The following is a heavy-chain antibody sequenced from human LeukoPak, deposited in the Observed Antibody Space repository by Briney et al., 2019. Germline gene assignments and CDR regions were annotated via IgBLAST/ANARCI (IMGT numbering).Heavy chain of an antibody. J-gene: IGHJ4*02. CDR2: IYSGGST. D-gene: IGHD1-26*01. Sequence: GGSLRLSCAASGFTVSSNYMSWVRQAPGKGLEWVSVIYSGGSTYYADSVKGRFTISRDNSKNTLYLQMNSLRAEDTAVYYCAYQGLWEHCFDYWGQGTLVTVSS. CDR1: GFTVSSNY. CDR3: AYQGLWEHCFDY. V-gene: IGHV3-53*01.